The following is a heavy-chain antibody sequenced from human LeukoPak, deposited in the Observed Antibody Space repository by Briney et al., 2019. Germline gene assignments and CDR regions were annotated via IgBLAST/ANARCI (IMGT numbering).Heavy chain of an antibody. Sequence: GSSVKVSCKASGGTFSSYAISWVRQAPGQGLEWMGGIIPIFGTANYAQKFQGRVTITADESTSTAYMELSSLRSEDTAVYYCARDQHPYCSSNSYYRGFRHWGQGTLVTVSS. D-gene: IGHD2-2*01. CDR3: ARDQHPYCSSNSYYRGFRH. CDR1: GGTFSSYA. J-gene: IGHJ1*01. CDR2: IIPIFGTA. V-gene: IGHV1-69*01.